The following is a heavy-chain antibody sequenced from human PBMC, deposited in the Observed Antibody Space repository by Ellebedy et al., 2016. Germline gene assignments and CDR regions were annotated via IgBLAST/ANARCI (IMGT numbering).Heavy chain of an antibody. Sequence: GGSLRLSCAASGFTFSSYAMHWVRQAPGKGLEWVAVISYDGSNKYYADSVKGRFTISRDNSKNTLYLQMNSLRAEDTAVYYCARDGDYVLPASSGFDPWGQGTLVTVSS. V-gene: IGHV3-30*04. CDR3: ARDGDYVLPASSGFDP. CDR2: ISYDGSNK. D-gene: IGHD1-14*01. CDR1: GFTFSSYA. J-gene: IGHJ5*02.